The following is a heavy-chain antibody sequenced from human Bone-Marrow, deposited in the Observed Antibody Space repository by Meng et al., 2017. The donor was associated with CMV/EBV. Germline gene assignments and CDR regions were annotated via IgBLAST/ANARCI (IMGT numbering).Heavy chain of an antibody. CDR1: GGTFSSYA. D-gene: IGHD2-2*01. CDR3: ARVRGWGGLYCSSTSCPNWFDP. Sequence: SVKVSCKASGGTFSSYAISWVRQAPGQGLEWMGGIIPIFGTANYAQKFQGRVTITTDESTSTAYMELSSLRSEDTAVYYCARVRGWGGLYCSSTSCPNWFDPWGQGTPVTVSS. V-gene: IGHV1-69*05. J-gene: IGHJ5*02. CDR2: IIPIFGTA.